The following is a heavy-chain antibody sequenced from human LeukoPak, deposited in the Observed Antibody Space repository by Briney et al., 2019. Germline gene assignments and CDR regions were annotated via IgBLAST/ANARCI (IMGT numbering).Heavy chain of an antibody. CDR3: ARRSRYYGSGSSDY. V-gene: IGHV4-34*01. Sequence: SETLSLTCAVYGGSFSGYYWSWIRQPPGKGLEWIGEINHSGSTNYNPSLKSRVTISVDTSKNQFSLKLSSVTAADTAVYYCARRSRYYGSGSSDYWGQGTLVTVSS. D-gene: IGHD3-10*01. CDR2: INHSGST. CDR1: GGSFSGYY. J-gene: IGHJ4*02.